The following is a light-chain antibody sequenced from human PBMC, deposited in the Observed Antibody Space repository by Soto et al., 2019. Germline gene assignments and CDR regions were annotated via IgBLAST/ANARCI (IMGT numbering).Light chain of an antibody. J-gene: IGKJ4*01. Sequence: IQVTQSPTSVSASVGDRVTITCRASQGINSWLAWYQQKSGKAPKLLIYSASSLVSGVPSRFSGSGSGTDFTLTISSLQPEDFATYYCQQANTFALTFGGGTKVDIK. V-gene: IGKV1-12*01. CDR3: QQANTFALT. CDR2: SAS. CDR1: QGINSW.